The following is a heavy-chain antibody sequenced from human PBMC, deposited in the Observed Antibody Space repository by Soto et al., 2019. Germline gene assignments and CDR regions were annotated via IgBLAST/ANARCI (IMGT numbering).Heavy chain of an antibody. V-gene: IGHV3-23*01. CDR2: VSASGLNT. CDR1: GFTFSAYS. J-gene: IGHJ6*02. Sequence: PGGSLRLSCAASGFTFSAYSRAWVRQAPGKGLEWVSGVSASGLNTDYADPVKGRFSISRDNSKNTLSLQMNSLRAEDTAVYYYAKSLVVAATADYGMDVWGQGTTVTVSS. CDR3: AKSLVVAATADYGMDV. D-gene: IGHD2-15*01.